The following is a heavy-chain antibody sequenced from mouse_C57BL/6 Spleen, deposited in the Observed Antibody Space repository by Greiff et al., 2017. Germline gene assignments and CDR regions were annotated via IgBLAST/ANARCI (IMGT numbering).Heavy chain of an antibody. V-gene: IGHV1-69*01. CDR1: GYTFTSYW. Sequence: QVPLQQPGAELVMPGASVKLSCKASGYTFTSYWMHWVKQRPGQGLEWIGEIDPSASYTNYNQKFKGKSTLTVDKSSSTAYMQLSSLTSEDSAVYYCARGGIYYDYLYAMDYWGQGTSVTVSS. J-gene: IGHJ4*01. CDR3: ARGGIYYDYLYAMDY. CDR2: IDPSASYT. D-gene: IGHD2-4*01.